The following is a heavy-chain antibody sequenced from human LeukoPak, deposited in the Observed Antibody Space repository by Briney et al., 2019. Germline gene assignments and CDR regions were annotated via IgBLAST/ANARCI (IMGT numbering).Heavy chain of an antibody. CDR2: IYYSGSS. CDR3: ARLEKDYYDSSGYFDC. CDR1: GGSISTYY. J-gene: IGHJ4*02. Sequence: SETLPLTCTVSGGSISTYYWSWIRQPPGKGLEWVGYIYYSGSSNYKPSLKTRVTISVDTSQNQFSLKLSSLTAADTAVYYCARLEKDYYDSSGYFDCWGQGTLVTVSS. V-gene: IGHV4-59*08. D-gene: IGHD3-22*01.